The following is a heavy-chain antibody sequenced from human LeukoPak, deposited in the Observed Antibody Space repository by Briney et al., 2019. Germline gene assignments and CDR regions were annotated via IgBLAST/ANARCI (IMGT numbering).Heavy chain of an antibody. CDR1: GFTFDDYA. D-gene: IGHD4-17*01. Sequence: GRSLRLSCAASGFTFDDYAMHWVRQAPGKGLEWVSGISWNSGGIGYADSVKGRFTISRDNAKNSLYLQMNSLRAEDTALYYCAKAYGDYVLTIMDVWGKGTTVTVSS. CDR3: AKAYGDYVLTIMDV. CDR2: ISWNSGGI. J-gene: IGHJ6*03. V-gene: IGHV3-9*01.